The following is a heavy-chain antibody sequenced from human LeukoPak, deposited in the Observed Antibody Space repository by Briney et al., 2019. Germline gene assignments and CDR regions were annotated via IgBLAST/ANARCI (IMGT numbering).Heavy chain of an antibody. V-gene: IGHV3-48*04. CDR1: GFTFSDYS. CDR3: ARAGGRGYCSGGSCYTFSYFDY. J-gene: IGHJ4*02. Sequence: GGSLRLSCAASGFTFSDYSMNWVRQAPGKGLEWVAYIGGSGDALYYADSVKGRFTISRDNAKNTLYLQMNSLRAEDTAVYYCARAGGRGYCSGGSCYTFSYFDYWGQGTLVTVSS. D-gene: IGHD2-15*01. CDR2: IGGSGDAL.